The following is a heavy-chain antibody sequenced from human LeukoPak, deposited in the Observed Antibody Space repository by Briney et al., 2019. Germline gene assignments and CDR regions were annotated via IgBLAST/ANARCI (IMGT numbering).Heavy chain of an antibody. CDR2: IYPGDSDT. V-gene: IGHV5-51*01. CDR3: ARPKYSSSWYGGFDY. Sequence: GESLKISCKGSGCSFTNYWIGWVRQMPGKGLEWMGVIYPGDSDTRYSPSFQGQVTISADKSISTAYLQWSSLKASDTAMYYCARPKYSSSWYGGFDYWGQETLVTVSS. CDR1: GCSFTNYW. D-gene: IGHD6-13*01. J-gene: IGHJ4*02.